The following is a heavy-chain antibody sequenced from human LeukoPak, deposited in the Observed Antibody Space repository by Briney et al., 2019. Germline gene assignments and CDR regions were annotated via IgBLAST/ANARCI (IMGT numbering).Heavy chain of an antibody. CDR3: ARFIAAAGSYYFDY. CDR1: GGSISSSNW. CDR2: IYHSGST. D-gene: IGHD6-13*01. V-gene: IGHV4-4*02. J-gene: IGHJ4*02. Sequence: SGTLSLTCAVSGGSISSSNWWSWVRQPPGKGPEWIGEIYHSGSTNYNPSLKSRVTISVDKSKNQFSLNLSSVTAADTAVYYCARFIAAAGSYYFDYWGQGTLVAVSS.